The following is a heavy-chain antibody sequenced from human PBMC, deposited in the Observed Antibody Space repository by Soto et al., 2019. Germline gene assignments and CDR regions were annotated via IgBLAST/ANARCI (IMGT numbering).Heavy chain of an antibody. CDR1: GFTFGTYA. J-gene: IGHJ4*02. CDR2: ISGRGTT. V-gene: IGHV3-23*01. Sequence: QTGGSLRLSCAASGFTFGTYAMSWVRQAPGKGLEWVSGISGRGTTFYADSVKGRFTISRDNSKNTLHLQMDSLRAEDMAFYYCAKFRGQVYGDYYLDQWGQGTLVTVSS. D-gene: IGHD4-17*01. CDR3: AKFRGQVYGDYYLDQ.